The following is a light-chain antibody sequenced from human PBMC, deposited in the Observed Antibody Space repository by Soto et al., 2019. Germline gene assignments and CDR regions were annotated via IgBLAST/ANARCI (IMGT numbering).Light chain of an antibody. J-gene: IGKJ1*01. CDR3: QHFGSSSWT. V-gene: IGKV3-20*01. CDR1: QSVSSSY. Sequence: ESVLTQSPCTLFLSPGEKATLSCRASQSVSSSYLAWYQQKPGQAPRLLIYGASSRATGIPDRFSGSGSGTDFTLSVSRLFLYFFAASSSQHFGSSSWTFLPGS. CDR2: GAS.